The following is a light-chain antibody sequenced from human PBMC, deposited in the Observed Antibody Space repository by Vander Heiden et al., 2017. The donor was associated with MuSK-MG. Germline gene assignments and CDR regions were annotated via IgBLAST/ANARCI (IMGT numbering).Light chain of an antibody. CDR2: YDS. CDR3: QVWDSSSDHVV. J-gene: IGLJ2*01. CDR1: NIGSKS. V-gene: IGLV3-21*04. Sequence: SSVLTQPPSVSVAPGKTARITCGGNNIGSKSVHWYQQKPGQAPVLVIYYDSDRPSGIPERFSGSNSGNTATLTISRVEAGDEADYYGQVWDSSSDHVVFGGGTKLTVL.